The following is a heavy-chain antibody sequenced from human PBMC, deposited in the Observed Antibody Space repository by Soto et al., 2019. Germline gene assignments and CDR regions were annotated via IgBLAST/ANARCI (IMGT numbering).Heavy chain of an antibody. CDR2: IYYSGST. CDR3: ARQETTYYYDSSGYYSNWFDP. D-gene: IGHD3-22*01. J-gene: IGHJ5*02. Sequence: SETLSLTCTVSGGPISSSSYYWGWIRQPPGKGLEWIGSIYYSGSTYYNPSLKSRVTISVDTSKNQFSLKLSSVTAADTAVYYCARQETTYYYDSSGYYSNWFDPWGQGTLVTVSS. CDR1: GGPISSSSYY. V-gene: IGHV4-39*01.